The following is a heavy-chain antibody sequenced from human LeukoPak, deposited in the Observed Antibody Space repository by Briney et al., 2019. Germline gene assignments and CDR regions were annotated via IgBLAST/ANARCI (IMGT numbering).Heavy chain of an antibody. CDR3: SKDFESSGYYGHAFDI. CDR2: ISSSSSYI. V-gene: IGHV3-21*04. Sequence: GGSLRLSCAASGFTFSSYSMNWVRQAPGKGLEWVSSISSSSSYIYYADSVKGRFTISRDNAKNSLYLQMNSLRVDDTAVYYCSKDFESSGYYGHAFDIWGQGTMVTVSS. CDR1: GFTFSSYS. J-gene: IGHJ3*02. D-gene: IGHD3-22*01.